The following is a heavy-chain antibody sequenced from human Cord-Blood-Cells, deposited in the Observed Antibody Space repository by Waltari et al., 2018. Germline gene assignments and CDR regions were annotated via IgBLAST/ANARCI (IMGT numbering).Heavy chain of an antibody. J-gene: IGHJ5*02. CDR1: GSTFTTYW. CDR3: ARKAYGDYNWFDP. D-gene: IGHD4-17*01. V-gene: IGHV5-51*01. Sequence: EVQLVQSGAEGKKPGESLKISCRGLGSTFTTYWIAWVRQMPGKGLEWMGIIYPGDSDTRYSPSFQGQVTISADKSISTAYLQWSSLKASDTAMYYCARKAYGDYNWFDPWGQGTLVTVSS. CDR2: IYPGDSDT.